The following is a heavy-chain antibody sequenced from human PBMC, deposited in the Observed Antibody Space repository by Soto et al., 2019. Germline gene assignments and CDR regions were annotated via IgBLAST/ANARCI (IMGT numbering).Heavy chain of an antibody. J-gene: IGHJ6*02. Sequence: QVQLVQSGAAVKKPGSSVKVSCKASGGTFSSYAISWVRQAPGQGLEWMGGIIPIFGTANYAQKFQGRVTITADESTSTAYMELSSLRSEDTAVYYCARDREQLAAVYYGMDVWGQGTTVTVSS. CDR3: ARDREQLAAVYYGMDV. V-gene: IGHV1-69*12. CDR1: GGTFSSYA. CDR2: IIPIFGTA. D-gene: IGHD6-6*01.